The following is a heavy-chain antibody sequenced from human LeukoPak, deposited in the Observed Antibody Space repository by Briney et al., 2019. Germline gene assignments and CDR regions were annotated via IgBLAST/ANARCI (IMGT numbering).Heavy chain of an antibody. Sequence: SGGSLRLSCAASGFTFSSYWMSWVRQAPGKGLEWVANIKQDGSEKYYVDSVKGRFTISRDNAKNSLYLQMNSLRAEDTAVYYCARDPIRLRDSSAFDYWGQGTLVTVSS. D-gene: IGHD3-22*01. V-gene: IGHV3-7*01. J-gene: IGHJ4*02. CDR2: IKQDGSEK. CDR1: GFTFSSYW. CDR3: ARDPIRLRDSSAFDY.